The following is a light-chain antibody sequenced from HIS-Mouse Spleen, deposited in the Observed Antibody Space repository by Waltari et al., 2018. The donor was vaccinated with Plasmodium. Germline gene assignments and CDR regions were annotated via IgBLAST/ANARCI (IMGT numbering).Light chain of an antibody. CDR2: DDS. V-gene: IGLV3-21*03. CDR3: QVWDSSSDHPV. CDR1: NIGSKS. Sequence: SYVLTQPPSVSVAPGKTARITCGGNNIGSKSVHWYQQKPGQAPVLVVYDDSERPSGFPERFSGTNSGNTATLTISRVEAGDEADYYCQVWDSSSDHPVFGGGTKLTVL. J-gene: IGLJ2*01.